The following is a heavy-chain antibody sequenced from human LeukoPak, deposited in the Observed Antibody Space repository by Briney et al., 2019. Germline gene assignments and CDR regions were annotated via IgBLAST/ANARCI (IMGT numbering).Heavy chain of an antibody. D-gene: IGHD3/OR15-3a*01. J-gene: IGHJ4*02. CDR3: ARDWTRFDY. CDR1: GFTFSSYG. Sequence: GGSLRLSCAAPGFTFSSYGMHWVRQAPGKGLEWVAVIWYDGSNKYYADPVKGRFTISRDNTKNTLYLQMNSLRAEDTAVYYCARDWTRFDYWGQGTLVTVSS. CDR2: IWYDGSNK. V-gene: IGHV3-33*01.